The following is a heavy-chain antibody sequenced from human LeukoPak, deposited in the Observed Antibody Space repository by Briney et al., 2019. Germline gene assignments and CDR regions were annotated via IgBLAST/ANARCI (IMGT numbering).Heavy chain of an antibody. D-gene: IGHD1-26*01. CDR2: INGDGSTT. CDR1: GFTFSTYW. Sequence: PGGSLRLSCEASGFTFSTYWMHWVRQAPGKELVWVSRINGDGSTTDYAASVKGRFTVSRDNAKNTLYLRMNSLRAEDTSVYYCATISRSVSSHFDYWGQGTLVTVSS. CDR3: ATISRSVSSHFDY. V-gene: IGHV3-74*01. J-gene: IGHJ4*02.